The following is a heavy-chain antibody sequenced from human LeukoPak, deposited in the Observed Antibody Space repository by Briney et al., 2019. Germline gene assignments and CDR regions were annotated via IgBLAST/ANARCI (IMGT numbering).Heavy chain of an antibody. Sequence: PGGSLRLSCAASGFTFSSYSICWVRQAPGKGPEWVSGIKESGDITYYADSVKGRFTISRDNSKNTLYLQMNSLRAEDTAKYYCAKYCSGATCSGYWGQGTLVTVSS. D-gene: IGHD2-15*01. CDR2: IKESGDIT. CDR1: GFTFSSYS. J-gene: IGHJ4*02. CDR3: AKYCSGATCSGY. V-gene: IGHV3-23*01.